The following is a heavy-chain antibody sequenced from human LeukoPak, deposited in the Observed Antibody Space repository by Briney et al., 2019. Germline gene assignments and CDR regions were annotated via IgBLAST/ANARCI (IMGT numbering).Heavy chain of an antibody. CDR2: INPYSGDT. Sequence: ASVKVSCKTSGYTFTTYFIHWVRQAPGHGLEWMGVINPYSGDTKDAQKFQGRVTMTRDTSISKAYMELSRLMSDDTAVYYCARYWAEPAATDDAFDIWGEGTMVVVSS. CDR1: GYTFTTYF. D-gene: IGHD2-15*01. V-gene: IGHV1-2*02. J-gene: IGHJ3*02. CDR3: ARYWAEPAATDDAFDI.